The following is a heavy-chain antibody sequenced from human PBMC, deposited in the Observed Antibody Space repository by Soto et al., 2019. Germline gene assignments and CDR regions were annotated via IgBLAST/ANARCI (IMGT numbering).Heavy chain of an antibody. CDR1: GYSFTSYW. V-gene: IGHV5-51*01. CDR3: ARQYTAYKQWRYLHY. Sequence: GESLKISCKGSGYSFTSYWIGWVRQMPGKGLEWMGIIYPGDSDTRYSPSFQGQVTISADKSISTAYLQWSSLKASDTAMYYCARQYTAYKQWRYLHYSGQGTLVIVSS. D-gene: IGHD6-19*01. J-gene: IGHJ1*01. CDR2: IYPGDSDT.